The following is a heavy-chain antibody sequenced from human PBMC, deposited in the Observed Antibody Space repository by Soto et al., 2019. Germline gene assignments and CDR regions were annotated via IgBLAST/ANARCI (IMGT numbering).Heavy chain of an antibody. CDR3: ATGATMVRGVIYWFDP. J-gene: IGHJ5*02. V-gene: IGHV3-23*01. CDR2: ISGSGTGT. Sequence: GGSLRLSCAASGFTFSNYAMNWVRQAPGKGLEWVSAISGSGTGTDYADSVKGRFTISRDNSKNTLYLQMNSLRAEDTAVYYCATGATMVRGVIYWFDPWGQGTLVTVSS. CDR1: GFTFSNYA. D-gene: IGHD3-10*01.